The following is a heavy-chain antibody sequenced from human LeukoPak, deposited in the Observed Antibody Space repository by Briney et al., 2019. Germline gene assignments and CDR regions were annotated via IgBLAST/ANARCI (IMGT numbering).Heavy chain of an antibody. Sequence: NPSETLSLTCTVSSGSISGHYWSWVRQPAGKRLEWIGRFDSSGNTRYNPSLESRVTMSLDTSKNQLSLRLNSVTAADTAVYYCARGLVSEHRGQNLENFFDHWGQGILVTVSS. V-gene: IGHV4-4*07. CDR2: FDSSGNT. CDR3: ARGLVSEHRGQNLENFFDH. J-gene: IGHJ4*02. CDR1: SGSISGHY. D-gene: IGHD3-3*01.